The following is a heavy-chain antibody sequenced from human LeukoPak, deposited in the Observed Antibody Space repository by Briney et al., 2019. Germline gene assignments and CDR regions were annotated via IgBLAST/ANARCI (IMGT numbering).Heavy chain of an antibody. CDR1: GFTFPTYW. CDR2: VNSDGSRT. D-gene: IGHD2-15*01. J-gene: IGHJ4*02. CDR3: ARREGYCSGGTCYFDN. V-gene: IGHV3-74*01. Sequence: PGGSLRLSCATSGFTFPTYWMHWVRQAPGKGLVWVSRVNSDGSRTDYADSVKGRFTVSRDNAKNTLYLQMSSLRAEDTAVYYCARREGYCSGGTCYFDNWGQGTLVTVSS.